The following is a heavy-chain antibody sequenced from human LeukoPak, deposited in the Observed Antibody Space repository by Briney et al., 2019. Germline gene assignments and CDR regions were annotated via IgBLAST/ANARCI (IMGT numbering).Heavy chain of an antibody. CDR3: ARGVALHSDGWTPPVY. Sequence: PGGSLRLSCAASGFTVSSNYMSWVRQAPGKGLEWVSVTYSGGSTYYVDSVKGRFTISRDNSKNTLYLQMNSLRAEDTAVYYCARGVALHSDGWTPPVYWGQGTLVTVSS. D-gene: IGHD6-19*01. CDR1: GFTVSSNY. V-gene: IGHV3-66*01. CDR2: TYSGGST. J-gene: IGHJ4*02.